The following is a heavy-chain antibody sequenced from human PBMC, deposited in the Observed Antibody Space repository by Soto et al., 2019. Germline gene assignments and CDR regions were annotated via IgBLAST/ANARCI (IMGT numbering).Heavy chain of an antibody. Sequence: PGGSLRLSCAASGFTFSSYSMNWFRQAPGKGLEWVSSISSSSSYIYYADSVKGRFTISRDNAKNSLYLQMNSLRAEDTAVYYCARVPGGGSGSPSTFDYWGQGTLVTVSS. CDR3: ARVPGGGSGSPSTFDY. CDR2: ISSSSSYI. D-gene: IGHD3-10*01. CDR1: GFTFSSYS. V-gene: IGHV3-21*01. J-gene: IGHJ4*02.